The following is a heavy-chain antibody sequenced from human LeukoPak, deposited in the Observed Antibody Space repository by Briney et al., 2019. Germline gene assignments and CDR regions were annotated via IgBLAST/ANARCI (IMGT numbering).Heavy chain of an antibody. CDR3: AKDQKYYYDSNVLDY. Sequence: GGSLRLSCAASGFTFDDYAMHWVRQAPGKGLEWVSLISWDGGSTYYADSVKGRFTISRDNSKNSLYLQMNSLKTEDTALYFCAKDQKYYYDSNVLDYWGQGTLVTVSS. CDR2: ISWDGGST. V-gene: IGHV3-43D*03. J-gene: IGHJ4*02. D-gene: IGHD3-22*01. CDR1: GFTFDDYA.